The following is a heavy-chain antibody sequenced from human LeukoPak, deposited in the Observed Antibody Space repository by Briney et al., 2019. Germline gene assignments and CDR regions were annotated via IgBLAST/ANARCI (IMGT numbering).Heavy chain of an antibody. CDR1: GFTFSSYA. CDR3: ARDSSSWLNY. Sequence: GGSLRLSCAASGFTFSSYAMSWVRQAPGKGLEWVSAITNSGGTTYYADSVKGRFTISRDNAKNSLYLQMNSLRAEDTAVYYCARDSSSWLNYWGQGTLVTVSS. J-gene: IGHJ4*02. D-gene: IGHD6-13*01. V-gene: IGHV3-23*01. CDR2: ITNSGGTT.